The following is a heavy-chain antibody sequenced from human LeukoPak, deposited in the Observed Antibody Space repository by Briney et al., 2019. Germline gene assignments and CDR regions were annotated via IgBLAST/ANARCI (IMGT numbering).Heavy chain of an antibody. V-gene: IGHV1-18*01. D-gene: IGHD3-10*01. CDR3: ARDLTHYGSGSYSDY. CDR1: GYTFTSYG. Sequence: ASVKVSCKASGYTFTSYGISWVRQAPGQGLEWMGWISADNGNTNYAQKFQGRVTMTTDTSTSTAYMELRSLRPDDTAVYYCARDLTHYGSGSYSDYWGQGTLVTVSS. J-gene: IGHJ4*02. CDR2: ISADNGNT.